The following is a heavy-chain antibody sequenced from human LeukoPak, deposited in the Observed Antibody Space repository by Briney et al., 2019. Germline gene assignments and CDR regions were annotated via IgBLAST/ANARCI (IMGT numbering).Heavy chain of an antibody. V-gene: IGHV4-34*01. D-gene: IGHD3-22*01. J-gene: IGHJ4*02. CDR1: GFTFSSHW. CDR2: INHSGST. CDR3: ARVMRTVYYDSSGYYYFDY. Sequence: PGGSLRLSCAASGFTFSSHWMSWVRQPPGKGLEWIGEINHSGSTNYNPSLKSRVTISVDTSKNQFSLKLSSVTAADTAVYYCARVMRTVYYDSSGYYYFDYWGQGTLVTVSS.